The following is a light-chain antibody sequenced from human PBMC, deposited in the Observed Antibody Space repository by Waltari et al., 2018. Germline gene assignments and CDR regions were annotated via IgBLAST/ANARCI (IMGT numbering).Light chain of an antibody. CDR2: GAS. CDR1: QSVSSSY. J-gene: IGKJ1*01. Sequence: EIVLTQSPGTLSLSPGERATLSCRASQSVSSSYLAWYQQKPGQAPRLLSDGASSRATGIPDRFSSSGSGTDFTLTISRLEPEDFAVYYCQQYGSSLGTFGQGTKVEIK. V-gene: IGKV3-20*01. CDR3: QQYGSSLGT.